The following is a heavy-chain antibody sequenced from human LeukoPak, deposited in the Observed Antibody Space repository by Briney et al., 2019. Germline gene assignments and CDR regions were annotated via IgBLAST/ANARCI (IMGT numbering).Heavy chain of an antibody. D-gene: IGHD2-15*01. CDR2: INHSGST. CDR1: GGSFSGYY. Sequence: SETLSLTCAVYGGSFSGYYWSWIRQPPGKGLEWIGQINHSGSTNYNPALKSRVTISVDTSKNQFSLKLSSVTAADTAVYYCARGYCSGGSCSTGGCFDYWGQGTLVTVSS. CDR3: ARGYCSGGSCSTGGCFDY. V-gene: IGHV4-34*01. J-gene: IGHJ4*02.